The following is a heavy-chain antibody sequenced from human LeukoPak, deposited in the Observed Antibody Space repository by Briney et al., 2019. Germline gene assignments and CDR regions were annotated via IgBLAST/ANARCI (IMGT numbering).Heavy chain of an antibody. CDR2: INPNSGGT. J-gene: IGHJ4*02. V-gene: IGHV1-2*02. D-gene: IGHD3-3*01. CDR1: GYTFTGYY. Sequence: ASVTVSFKASGYTFTGYYMHWVRQAPGQGLEWMGWINPNSGGTNYAQKFQGRVTMTRDTSISTAYMELSRLRSDDTAVYYCARDTPMYYDFWSGKDGLDYWGQGTLVTVSS. CDR3: ARDTPMYYDFWSGKDGLDY.